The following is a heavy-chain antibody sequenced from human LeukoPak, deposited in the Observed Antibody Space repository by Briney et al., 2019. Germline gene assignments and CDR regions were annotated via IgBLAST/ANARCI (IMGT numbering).Heavy chain of an antibody. CDR1: GFTFSSYS. Sequence: GSLRLSCAASGFTFSSYSMNWVRQAPGKGLEWVSSISSSSSYIYYADSVKGRFTISRDNAKNSLYLQMNSLRAEDTAVYYCARSETSWVFFDYWGQGTLVTVSS. D-gene: IGHD2-2*01. CDR3: ARSETSWVFFDY. V-gene: IGHV3-21*01. CDR2: ISSSSSYI. J-gene: IGHJ4*02.